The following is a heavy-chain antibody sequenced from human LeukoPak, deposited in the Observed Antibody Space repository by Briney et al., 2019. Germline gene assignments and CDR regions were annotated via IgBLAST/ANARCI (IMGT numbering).Heavy chain of an antibody. CDR3: ARRDYYGSGSPDF. CDR1: GFILSSYV. V-gene: IGHV3-20*04. CDR2: INWNGDRT. Sequence: PGGSLRLSCAASGFILSSYVMSWVRQSPGKGLEWVSGINWNGDRTGYADSVKGRFTISRDNAKESLYLQMNSLRAEDTALYYCARRDYYGSGSPDFWGQGTLVTVSS. J-gene: IGHJ4*02. D-gene: IGHD3-10*01.